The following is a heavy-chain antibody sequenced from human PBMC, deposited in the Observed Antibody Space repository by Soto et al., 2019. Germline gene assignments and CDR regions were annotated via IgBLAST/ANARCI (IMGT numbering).Heavy chain of an antibody. Sequence: GGSLRLSCAASGFTFSSYAMSWVRQAPGKGLEWVSGIRSSGGSTYYADSVKGRFTISRDNSKNTLYLQMNSLRAEDTAVYYCAKDFYYDSITYPHSRRQALPVTVS. D-gene: IGHD3-22*01. J-gene: IGHJ5*01. CDR2: IRSSGGST. CDR3: AKDFYYDSITYPHS. CDR1: GFTFSSYA. V-gene: IGHV3-23*01.